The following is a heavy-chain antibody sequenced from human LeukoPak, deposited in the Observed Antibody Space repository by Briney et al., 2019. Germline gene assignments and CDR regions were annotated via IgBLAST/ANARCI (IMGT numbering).Heavy chain of an antibody. J-gene: IGHJ4*02. V-gene: IGHV1-2*02. CDR3: ARDKRTAMVLPDY. D-gene: IGHD5-18*01. Sequence: ASVKVSCKASGYTFIRNGISWVRQAPGQGLEWMGWINPNSGGTNYAQKFQGRVTMTRDTSISTAYMELSRLRSDDTAVYYCARDKRTAMVLPDYWGQGTLVTVSS. CDR1: GYTFIRNG. CDR2: INPNSGGT.